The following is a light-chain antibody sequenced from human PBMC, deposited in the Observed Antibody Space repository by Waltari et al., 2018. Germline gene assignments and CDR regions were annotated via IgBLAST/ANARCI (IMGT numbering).Light chain of an antibody. CDR2: GHN. J-gene: IGLJ3*02. Sequence: QSVLTQPPSVSGAPGQSITISCTGSSPTIGAGYDVPWYQHLPGTAPKLLIYGHNNRPSGVPDRFSGSKSGTSASLAITGLQAEDEADYYCQSYDSSVSAWVFGGGTKLTVV. V-gene: IGLV1-40*01. CDR1: SPTIGAGYD. CDR3: QSYDSSVSAWV.